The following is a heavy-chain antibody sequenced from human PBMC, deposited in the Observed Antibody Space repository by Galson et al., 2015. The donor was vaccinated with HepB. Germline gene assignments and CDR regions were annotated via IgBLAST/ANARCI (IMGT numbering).Heavy chain of an antibody. V-gene: IGHV3-48*01. CDR2: ISSSSSTI. J-gene: IGHJ2*01. Sequence: SLRLSCAASGFTFSSYSMNWVRQAPGKGLEWVSYISSSSSTIYYADSVKGRFTISRDNAKNSLYLQMNSLRAEDTAVYYCARDFQYCSGGSCYLHLGYFDLWGRGTLVTVSS. CDR3: ARDFQYCSGGSCYLHLGYFDL. CDR1: GFTFSSYS. D-gene: IGHD2-15*01.